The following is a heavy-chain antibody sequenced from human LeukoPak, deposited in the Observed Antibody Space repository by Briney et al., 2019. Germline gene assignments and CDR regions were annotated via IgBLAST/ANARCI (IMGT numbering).Heavy chain of an antibody. CDR1: GGTFSSYA. J-gene: IGHJ4*02. Sequence: ASVKVSCKASGGTFSSYAISWVRQAPGQGLEWMGRINPNSGGTNYAQKFQGRVTMTRDTSISTAYMELSRLRSDDTAVYYCARYYDSSGSFDYWGQGTLVTVSS. D-gene: IGHD3-22*01. V-gene: IGHV1-2*02. CDR2: INPNSGGT. CDR3: ARYYDSSGSFDY.